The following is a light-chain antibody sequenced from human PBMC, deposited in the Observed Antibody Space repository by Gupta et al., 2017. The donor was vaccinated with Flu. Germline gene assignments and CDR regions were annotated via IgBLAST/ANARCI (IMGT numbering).Light chain of an antibody. V-gene: IGKV1-5*03. CDR1: QSISNW. J-gene: IGKJ1*01. Sequence: DLQMTQSPSTLSASVGDRVTITCRASQSISNWLAWYQQKPGKVPKLLIYQASSLESGVQARFSGSGSGTEFTLTISSLQPDDVATYYCQRYDSRWTFGQGTRVEIK. CDR3: QRYDSRWT. CDR2: QAS.